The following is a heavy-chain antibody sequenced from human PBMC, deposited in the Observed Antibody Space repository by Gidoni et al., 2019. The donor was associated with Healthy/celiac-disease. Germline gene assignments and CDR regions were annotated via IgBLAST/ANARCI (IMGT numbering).Heavy chain of an antibody. J-gene: IGHJ4*02. CDR2: ISYDGSNK. CDR1: GFTFSSYA. D-gene: IGHD3-9*01. Sequence: QVQLVESGGGVVQPGRSLRLSCAASGFTFSSYAMPWVRQAPGQGLEWVAVISYDGSNKYYADSVKGRFTISRDNSKNTLYLQMNSLRAEDTAVYYCARDPPHYDILTEPQPDFDYWGQGTLVTVSS. CDR3: ARDPPHYDILTEPQPDFDY. V-gene: IGHV3-30-3*01.